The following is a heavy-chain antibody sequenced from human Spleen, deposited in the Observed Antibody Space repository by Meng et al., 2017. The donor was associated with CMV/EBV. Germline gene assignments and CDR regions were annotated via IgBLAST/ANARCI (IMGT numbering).Heavy chain of an antibody. V-gene: IGHV3-23*01. D-gene: IGHD4/OR15-4a*01. CDR3: AKGLGANSIPTDY. CDR2: ISGGGGST. CDR1: GFTFSNYA. J-gene: IGHJ4*02. Sequence: GGSLRLSCAASGFTFSNYAMTWVRQAPGKGLEWVSSISGGGGSTYYADPVKGRFTISRDNSKKRLFLLMNSLRAEDTAVYYCAKGLGANSIPTDYWGRGILVTVSS.